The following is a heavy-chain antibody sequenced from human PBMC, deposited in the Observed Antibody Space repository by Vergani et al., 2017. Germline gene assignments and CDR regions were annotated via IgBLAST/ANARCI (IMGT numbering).Heavy chain of an antibody. V-gene: IGHV1-18*01. CDR2: ISAYNGNT. D-gene: IGHD6-13*01. J-gene: IGHJ6*02. CDR1: GYTFTSYG. CDR3: ARAELIAAAGTVHGAYYYGMDV. Sequence: QVQLVQSGAEVKKPGASVKVSCKASGYTFTSYGISWVRQAPGQGLEWMGWISAYNGNTNYAQKLQGRVTMTTDTSTSTAYMELRSLRSDDTAVYYCARAELIAAAGTVHGAYYYGMDVWGQGTTVTVSS.